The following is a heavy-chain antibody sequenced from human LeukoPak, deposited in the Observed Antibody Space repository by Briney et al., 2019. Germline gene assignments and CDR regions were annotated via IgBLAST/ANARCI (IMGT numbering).Heavy chain of an antibody. CDR3: ARDVWGSYRFFDY. J-gene: IGHJ4*02. CDR1: RFTFSSYA. Sequence: PGGSLRLSCAASRFTFSSYAMSWVRQAPGKGLEWVSGVSGNGAGTYYADSVKGRFTISRDNSKNMLYLQMNSLRAEDTAVYYCARDVWGSYRFFDYWGQGTLVTVSS. V-gene: IGHV3-23*01. CDR2: VSGNGAGT. D-gene: IGHD3-16*02.